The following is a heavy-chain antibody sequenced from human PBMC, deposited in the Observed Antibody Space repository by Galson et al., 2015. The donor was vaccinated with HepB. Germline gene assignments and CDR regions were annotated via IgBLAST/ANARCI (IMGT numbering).Heavy chain of an antibody. CDR1: GFTFSSYA. CDR2: ISYDGSNK. D-gene: IGHD3-22*01. CDR3: ARSEYYYDSSGYRGYFDY. J-gene: IGHJ4*02. Sequence: SLRLSCAASGFTFSSYAMHWVRQAPGKGLEWVAVISYDGSNKYYADSVKGRFTISRDNSKNTLYLQMNSLRAEDTAVYYCARSEYYYDSSGYRGYFDYWGQGTLVTVSS. V-gene: IGHV3-30*04.